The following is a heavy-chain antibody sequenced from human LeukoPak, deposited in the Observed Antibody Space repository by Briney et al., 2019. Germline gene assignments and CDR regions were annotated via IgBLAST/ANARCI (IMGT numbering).Heavy chain of an antibody. CDR1: GFTFSSYA. CDR3: AKESKAPGYYYYYGMDV. Sequence: GGSLRLSCAASGFTFSSYAMSWVRQAPGKGLEWVSAISGSGGSTYYADSVKGRFTTSRDNSKNTLYLQMNSLRAEDTAVYYCAKESKAPGYYYYYGMDVWGQGTTVTVSS. CDR2: ISGSGGST. D-gene: IGHD4-11*01. J-gene: IGHJ6*02. V-gene: IGHV3-23*01.